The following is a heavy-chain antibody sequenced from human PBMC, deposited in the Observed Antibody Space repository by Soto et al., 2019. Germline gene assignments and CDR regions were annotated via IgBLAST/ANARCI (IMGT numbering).Heavy chain of an antibody. J-gene: IGHJ4*02. V-gene: IGHV1-18*01. CDR2: ISAYNGNT. D-gene: IGHD3-3*01. CDR3: ARVVEDDFWSGYSAMDY. CDR1: GYTFTSYG. Sequence: QVPLVQSGAEVKKPGASVKVSCQASGYTFTSYGISWVRQAPGQGLEWMGWISAYNGNTNYAQKLQGRVTMTTDTSTSTAYMELRSLRSDDTAVYYCARVVEDDFWSGYSAMDYWGQGTLVTVSS.